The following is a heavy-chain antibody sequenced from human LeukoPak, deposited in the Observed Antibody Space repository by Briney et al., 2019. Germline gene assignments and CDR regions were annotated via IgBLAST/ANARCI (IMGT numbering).Heavy chain of an antibody. CDR1: GGSISSSSYY. V-gene: IGHV4-39*07. CDR3: ARTSGSVYYYYYYMDV. Sequence: SETLSLTCTVSGGSISSSSYYWGWIRQPPGKGLEWIGSIYYSGRTYYNPSLKSRVTISVDTSKNQFSLKLSSVTAADTAVYYCARTSGSVYYYYYYMDVWGKGTTVTISS. D-gene: IGHD3-22*01. CDR2: IYYSGRT. J-gene: IGHJ6*03.